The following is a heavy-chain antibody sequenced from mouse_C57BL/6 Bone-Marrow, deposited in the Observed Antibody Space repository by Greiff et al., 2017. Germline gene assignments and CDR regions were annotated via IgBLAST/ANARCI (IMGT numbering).Heavy chain of an antibody. CDR2: IDPSDSET. CDR3: TRQGYDERGYAMDY. J-gene: IGHJ4*01. V-gene: IGHV1-52*01. Sequence: QVQLQQPGAELVRPGSSVKLSCKASGYTFTSYWMHWVKQRPIQGLEWIGNIDPSDSETHYNQKFKDKATLTVDKSSSTAYMQLSSLTSEDSAVYYCTRQGYDERGYAMDYWGQGTSVTVSS. CDR1: GYTFTSYW. D-gene: IGHD2-2*01.